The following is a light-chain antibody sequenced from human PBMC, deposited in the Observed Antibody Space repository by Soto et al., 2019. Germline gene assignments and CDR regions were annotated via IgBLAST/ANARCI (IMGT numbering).Light chain of an antibody. V-gene: IGLV2-23*01. CDR2: EAS. Sequence: QSALTQPASVSGSPGQSITISCTGTNSDVGSHNFVSWYQQYPGKAPKLLIYEASKRPSGLSNRFSGSKSGNTASLTSSGLQAEAESDYYCCSLTNGATWVFGGGTKLTVL. J-gene: IGLJ3*02. CDR1: NSDVGSHNF. CDR3: CSLTNGATWV.